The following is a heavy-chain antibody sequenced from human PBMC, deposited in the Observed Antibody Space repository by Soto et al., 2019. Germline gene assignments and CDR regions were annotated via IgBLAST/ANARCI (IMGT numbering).Heavy chain of an antibody. CDR3: ASGIDP. CDR1: GFMFSDSW. CDR2: IKPDGRET. Sequence: HPGGSLRLSCAASGFMFSDSWMNWVRQAPGKGLEWVANIKPDGRETAYVDSVKGRFTISRDNAKKFLYLQMNSLRVDDTAVYYCASGIDPWGQGTLVTVSS. J-gene: IGHJ5*02. V-gene: IGHV3-7*05.